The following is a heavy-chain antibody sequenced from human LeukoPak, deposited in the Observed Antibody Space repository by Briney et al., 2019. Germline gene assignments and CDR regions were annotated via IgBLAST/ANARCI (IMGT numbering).Heavy chain of an antibody. CDR3: ARRAGDYSHPYDY. CDR2: FDPEDGET. V-gene: IGHV1-24*01. CDR1: GYSFTSHY. Sequence: ASVKVSCKASGYSFTSHYMHWVRQAPGKGLEWMGGFDPEDGETIYAQKFQGRVTMTEDTSTDTAYMELSSLRSEDTAVYYCARRAGDYSHPYDYWGQGTLVTVSS. D-gene: IGHD3-22*01. J-gene: IGHJ4*02.